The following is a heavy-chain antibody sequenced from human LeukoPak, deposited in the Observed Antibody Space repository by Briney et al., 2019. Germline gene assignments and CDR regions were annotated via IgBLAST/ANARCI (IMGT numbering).Heavy chain of an antibody. Sequence: SETLSLTCTVSGGSISSYYWSWIRQPAGKGLEWIGRIYTSGSTNYNPSLKSRVTMSVDTSKNQFSLKLSSVTAADTAVYYCARDLKGPYDFWSGYYFYYYVDVWGKGTTVTVSS. CDR1: GGSISSYY. V-gene: IGHV4-4*07. CDR2: IYTSGST. D-gene: IGHD3-3*01. J-gene: IGHJ6*03. CDR3: ARDLKGPYDFWSGYYFYYYVDV.